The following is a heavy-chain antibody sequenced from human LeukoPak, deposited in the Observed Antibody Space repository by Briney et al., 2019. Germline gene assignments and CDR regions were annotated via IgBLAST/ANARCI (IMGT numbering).Heavy chain of an antibody. CDR3: ARDYYDSSGYYPSPLDY. CDR1: GFTFSSYA. J-gene: IGHJ4*02. V-gene: IGHV3-64*01. CDR2: ISSNGGST. Sequence: GRSLRLSCAASGFTFSSYAMHWVRQAPGKGLEYVSAISSNGGSTYYANSVKGRFTISRDNSKNTLYLQMGGLRAEDMAVYYCARDYYDSSGYYPSPLDYWGQGTLVTVSS. D-gene: IGHD3-22*01.